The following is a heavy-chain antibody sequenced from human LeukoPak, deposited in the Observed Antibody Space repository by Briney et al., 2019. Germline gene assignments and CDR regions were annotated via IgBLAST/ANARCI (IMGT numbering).Heavy chain of an antibody. J-gene: IGHJ4*02. Sequence: SCKASGGTFSSYAMSWVRQAPGKGLEWVSAISGSGGSTYYADSVKGRFTISRDNSKNTLYLQMNSLRAEDTAVYYCAKAHRKTGGSSFDYWGRGTLVTVSS. CDR1: GGTFSSYA. CDR2: ISGSGGST. V-gene: IGHV3-23*01. D-gene: IGHD1-26*01. CDR3: AKAHRKTGGSSFDY.